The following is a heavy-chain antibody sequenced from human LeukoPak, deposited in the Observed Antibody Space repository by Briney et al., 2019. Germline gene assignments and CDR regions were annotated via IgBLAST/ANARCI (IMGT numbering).Heavy chain of an antibody. CDR1: GFTFNNYA. D-gene: IGHD4-23*01. CDR2: ISSSGSTI. V-gene: IGHV3-48*03. J-gene: IGHJ4*02. Sequence: GGSLRLSCAASGFTFNNYAMTWVRQAPGKGLEWVSYISSSGSTIYYADSVKGRFTISRDNAKNSLYLQMNSLRAEDTAVYYCARDLSGGKVSFDYWGQGTLVTVSS. CDR3: ARDLSGGKVSFDY.